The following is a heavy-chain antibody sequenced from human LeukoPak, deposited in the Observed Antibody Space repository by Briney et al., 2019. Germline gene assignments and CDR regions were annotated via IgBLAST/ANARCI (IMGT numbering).Heavy chain of an antibody. CDR1: GGSISTSNYY. V-gene: IGHV4-39*07. J-gene: IGHJ5*02. D-gene: IGHD6-19*01. CDR2: IFYSGST. CDR3: ARGSVAGLGAFWFDP. Sequence: SETLSLTCTVSGGSISTSNYYWGWIRQPPGKGLEWIGNIFYSGSTYYGPSLKSRLTISLDTSRNQFSLKLSSVTAADTAVYYCARGSVAGLGAFWFDPWGQGTLVTVSS.